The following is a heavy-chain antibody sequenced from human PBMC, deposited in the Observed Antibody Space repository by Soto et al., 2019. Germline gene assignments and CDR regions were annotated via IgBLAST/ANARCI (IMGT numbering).Heavy chain of an antibody. V-gene: IGHV3-7*03. CDR1: EFTFDKYY. CDR2: IKPDGSEQ. CDR3: AKDRDSSGYYSYGMDV. J-gene: IGHJ6*02. Sequence: LRLSCAASEFTFDKYYMTWVRQAPVKGPEWVANIKPDGSEQYYVDSVKGRFTISRDNANNSLYLQMNSLRAEDTAVYYCAKDRDSSGYYSYGMDVWGQGTTVTVSS. D-gene: IGHD3-22*01.